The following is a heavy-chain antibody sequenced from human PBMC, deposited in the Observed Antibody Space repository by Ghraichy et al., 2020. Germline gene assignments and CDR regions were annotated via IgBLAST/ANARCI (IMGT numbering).Heavy chain of an antibody. CDR2: ISSGDST. CDR1: GFTFSSHA. V-gene: IGHV3-23*01. Sequence: GGSLRLSCAASGFTFSSHAMSWVRQAPGKGLEWVSTISSGDSTFYADSVMGRFTISRDISNNTLSLQMISLRAEDTAVYYCARCGSNYYMDVWGKGTTVTVSS. CDR3: ARCGSNYYMDV. D-gene: IGHD2-15*01. J-gene: IGHJ6*03.